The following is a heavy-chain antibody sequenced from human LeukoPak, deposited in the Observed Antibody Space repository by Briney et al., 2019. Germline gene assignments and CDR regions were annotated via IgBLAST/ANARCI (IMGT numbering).Heavy chain of an antibody. J-gene: IGHJ4*02. CDR3: ARDLPYCGGDCSDY. Sequence: GGSLRLSCAASGFTFSSYWMSWVRQAPGKGLEWVDNIKQDGSEKYYVDSVKGRFTISRDNAKNSLYLQMNSLRAEDTAVYYCARDLPYCGGDCSDYWGQGTLVTVSS. CDR2: IKQDGSEK. CDR1: GFTFSSYW. V-gene: IGHV3-7*01. D-gene: IGHD2-21*01.